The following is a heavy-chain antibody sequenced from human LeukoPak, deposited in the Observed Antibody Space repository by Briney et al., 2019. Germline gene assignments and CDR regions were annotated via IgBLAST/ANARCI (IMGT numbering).Heavy chain of an antibody. Sequence: SQTLSLTCTVSGGSISSGSYYWSWIRQPAGKGLEWIGRIYTSGSTNYNPSLKSRVTISVDTSKNQFSLKLSSVTAADTAVYYCARDRLIAAAGFNYMDVWGKGTTVTVSS. V-gene: IGHV4-61*02. D-gene: IGHD6-13*01. CDR1: GGSISSGSYY. CDR3: ARDRLIAAAGFNYMDV. J-gene: IGHJ6*03. CDR2: IYTSGST.